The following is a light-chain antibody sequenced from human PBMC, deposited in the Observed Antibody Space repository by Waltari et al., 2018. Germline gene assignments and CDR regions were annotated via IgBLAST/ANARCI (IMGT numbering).Light chain of an antibody. Sequence: DIQMTQSPSTLSASVGDRVTITCRASQRISTYLNWYQQKPGKAPSLLIVAATSLQSGVPSRFSGSGSGTEFTLTINNLQPEDFATYYCQQGYSSPPYTFGQGTKLLI. CDR1: QRISTY. CDR2: AAT. CDR3: QQGYSSPPYT. V-gene: IGKV1-39*01. J-gene: IGKJ2*01.